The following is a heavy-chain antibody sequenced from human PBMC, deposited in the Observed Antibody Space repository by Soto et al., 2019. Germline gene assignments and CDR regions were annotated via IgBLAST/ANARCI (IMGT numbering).Heavy chain of an antibody. Sequence: GGSLRLSCAASGFTFSSYSMNWVRQAPGKGREWVSYISSATTTIYYADSVKGRFTISRDNSKNTLYLQMNTLRAEDTAVYYCAKVRADYYYGSGPFDYWGQGTLVTVSS. J-gene: IGHJ4*02. CDR2: ISSATTTI. V-gene: IGHV3-48*01. CDR3: AKVRADYYYGSGPFDY. D-gene: IGHD3-10*01. CDR1: GFTFSSYS.